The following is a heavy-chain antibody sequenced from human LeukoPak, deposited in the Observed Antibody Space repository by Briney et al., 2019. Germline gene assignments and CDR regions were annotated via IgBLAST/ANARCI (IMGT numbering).Heavy chain of an antibody. V-gene: IGHV3-23*01. D-gene: IGHD6-13*01. CDR3: AKGGSFRAFDY. Sequence: PGGSLRLSCAASGFAFSSYAMSWVGQAPGEGLEWVSTTSGSGGSTDYSDSVTGRSTISRDNSKNTLYLQMNSLRADDTALYYCAKGGSFRAFDYWGQGTLVTVSS. CDR1: GFAFSSYA. J-gene: IGHJ4*02. CDR2: TSGSGGST.